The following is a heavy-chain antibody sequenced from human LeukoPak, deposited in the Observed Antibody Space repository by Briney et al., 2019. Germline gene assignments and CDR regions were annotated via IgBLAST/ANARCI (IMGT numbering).Heavy chain of an antibody. V-gene: IGHV3-7*03. CDR1: GFTFSSYW. CDR3: AREALRYYYGMDV. D-gene: IGHD3-10*01. Sequence: GGSLRLSCAASGFTFSSYWMSWVRQAPGKGLEWVANIKQDGSEKYYVDSVKGRFTISRDNAKNSLYLQMNSLRAEDTAVYYCAREALRYYYGMDVWGQGTTVTVSS. CDR2: IKQDGSEK. J-gene: IGHJ6*02.